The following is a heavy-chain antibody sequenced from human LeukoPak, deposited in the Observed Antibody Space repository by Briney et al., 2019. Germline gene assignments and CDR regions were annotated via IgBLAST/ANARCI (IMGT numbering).Heavy chain of an antibody. CDR3: AKDINKASSSWYGAFDY. CDR1: GFTFDDYT. Sequence: GGSLRLSCAASGFTFDDYTMHWVRQAPGKGLEWVSLISWDGGSTYYADSVKGRFTVSRDNSKNSLYLQMNSLRTEDTALYYCAKDINKASSSWYGAFDYWGQGTLVTVSS. V-gene: IGHV3-43*01. D-gene: IGHD6-13*01. CDR2: ISWDGGST. J-gene: IGHJ4*02.